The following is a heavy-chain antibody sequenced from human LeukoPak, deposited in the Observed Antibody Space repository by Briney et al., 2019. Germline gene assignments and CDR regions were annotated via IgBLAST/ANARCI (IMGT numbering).Heavy chain of an antibody. CDR2: ISSSGSTI. CDR1: GFTFSDYY. D-gene: IGHD3-10*01. V-gene: IGHV3-11*04. CDR3: AGSGSYKYYFDY. Sequence: MAGGSLRLSCAASGFTFSDYYMSWIRQAPGKGLEWVSYISSSGSTIYYADSVKGRFTISRDNAKNSLYLQMNSLRAEDTAVYYCAGSGSYKYYFDYWGQGTLVTVSS. J-gene: IGHJ4*02.